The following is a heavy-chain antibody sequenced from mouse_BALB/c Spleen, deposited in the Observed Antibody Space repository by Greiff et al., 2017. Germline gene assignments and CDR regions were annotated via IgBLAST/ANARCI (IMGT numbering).Heavy chain of an antibody. CDR2: ISYDGSN. J-gene: IGHJ3*01. V-gene: IGHV3-6*02. CDR1: GYSITSGYY. D-gene: IGHD1-1*01. Sequence: EVKLQESGPGLVKPSQSLSLTCSVTGYSITSGYYWNWIRQFPGNKLEWMGYISYDGSNNYNPSLKNRISITRDTSKNQFFLKLNSVTTEDTATYYCARKDYGSRWFAYWGQGTLVTVSA. CDR3: ARKDYGSRWFAY.